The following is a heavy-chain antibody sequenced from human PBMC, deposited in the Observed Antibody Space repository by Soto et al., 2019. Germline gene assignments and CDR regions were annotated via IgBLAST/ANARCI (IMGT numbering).Heavy chain of an antibody. D-gene: IGHD6-6*01. CDR1: RSSISSSSSY. V-gene: IGHV4-39*01. CDR2: TYNSGCT. J-gene: IGHJ6*02. CDR3: ARHGGIGSSSVPVDDGMDV. Sequence: SETISLTCTLARSSISSSSSYWGWIRQPPGKRLEWIGSTYNSGCTNYTPSLKSRVTMSVDTSKNQFSLKLSSVTAADTAVYYCARHGGIGSSSVPVDDGMDVWGQGTTVT.